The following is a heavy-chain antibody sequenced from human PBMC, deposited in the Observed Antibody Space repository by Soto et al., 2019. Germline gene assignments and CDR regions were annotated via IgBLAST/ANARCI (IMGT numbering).Heavy chain of an antibody. CDR3: ARRGSR. J-gene: IGHJ3*01. CDR2: IHPGGQTI. V-gene: IGHV3-48*03. D-gene: IGHD2-15*01. Sequence: EVQLVESGGGLVQPGGSLRLSCAASGFTFSSCEMYWVRQAPGKGLEWISYIHPGGQTIFYAESVKGRFTISRDNAKHSVYLQMNSLRAEDTAVYYCARRGSRWGRGTKVTVSS. CDR1: GFTFSSCE.